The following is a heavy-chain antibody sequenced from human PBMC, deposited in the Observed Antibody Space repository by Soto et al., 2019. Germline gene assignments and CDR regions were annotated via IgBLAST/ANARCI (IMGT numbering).Heavy chain of an antibody. CDR1: GYTFTGYY. CDR2: INPNSGGT. Sequence: QVQLVQSGAEVKKPGASVKVSCKASGYTFTGYYMHWVRQAPGQGLEWMGWINPNSGGTNYAQKFHVRVTMTRDTSISTAYMELSRLRSDDTAVYYCAREGREGTAMVTDDYWGQGTLVTVSS. J-gene: IGHJ4*02. V-gene: IGHV1-2*02. D-gene: IGHD5-18*01. CDR3: AREGREGTAMVTDDY.